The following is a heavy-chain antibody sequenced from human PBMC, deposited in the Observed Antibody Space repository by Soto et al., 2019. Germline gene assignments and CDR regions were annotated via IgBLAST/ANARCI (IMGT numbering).Heavy chain of an antibody. Sequence: GGSLRLSCAASGFTFSSYAMSWVRQAPGKGLEWVSAISGSGGSTYYADSVKGRFTISRDNSKNTLYLQMNSLRAEDTAVYYCAKVVVPAAIVHDAFDIWGQGTMVTVSS. J-gene: IGHJ3*02. CDR3: AKVVVPAAIVHDAFDI. D-gene: IGHD2-2*02. V-gene: IGHV3-23*01. CDR2: ISGSGGST. CDR1: GFTFSSYA.